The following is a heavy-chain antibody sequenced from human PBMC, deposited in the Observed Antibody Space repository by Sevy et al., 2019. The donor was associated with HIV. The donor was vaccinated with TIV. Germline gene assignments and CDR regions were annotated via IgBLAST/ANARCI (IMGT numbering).Heavy chain of an antibody. CDR2: INTDGSGT. CDR3: AKEGEYGSGSYYWYFDL. D-gene: IGHD3-10*01. J-gene: IGHJ2*01. CDR1: GFTFSAYW. V-gene: IGHV3-74*01. Sequence: GGSLRLSCAASGFTFSAYWMHWVRQAPGKGLVWVSHINTDGSGTSYADSVKGRFTISRGNAKNTLYLQMNSRRAEDTAVYYWAKEGEYGSGSYYWYFDLWGRGTLVTVSS.